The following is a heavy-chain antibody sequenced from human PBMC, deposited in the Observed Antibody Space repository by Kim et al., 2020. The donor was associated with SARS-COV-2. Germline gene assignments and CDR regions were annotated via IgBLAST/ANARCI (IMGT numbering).Heavy chain of an antibody. V-gene: IGHV4-34*01. J-gene: IGHJ6*02. CDR1: GGSFSGYY. D-gene: IGHD6-25*01. Sequence: SETLSLTCAVYGGSFSGYYWSWIRQPPGKGLEWIGEINHSGSTNYNPSLKSRVTISVDTSKNQFSLKLSSVTAADTAVYYCARGALVSGDYYGMYVWGQG. CDR2: INHSGST. CDR3: ARGALVSGDYYGMYV.